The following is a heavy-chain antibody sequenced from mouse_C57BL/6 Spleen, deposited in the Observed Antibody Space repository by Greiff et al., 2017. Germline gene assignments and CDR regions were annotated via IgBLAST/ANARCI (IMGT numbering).Heavy chain of an antibody. CDR1: GYTFTSYW. V-gene: IGHV1-64*01. Sequence: QVQLQQPGAELVKPGASVKLSCKASGYTFTSYWMHWVKQRPGQGLEWIGMIHPNSGSTNYNEKFKSKATLTVDKSSSTAYMQLSSLTSEDSAVYYCGHITTVVEDYAMDYWGQGTSVTVSS. D-gene: IGHD1-1*01. J-gene: IGHJ4*01. CDR2: IHPNSGST. CDR3: GHITTVVEDYAMDY.